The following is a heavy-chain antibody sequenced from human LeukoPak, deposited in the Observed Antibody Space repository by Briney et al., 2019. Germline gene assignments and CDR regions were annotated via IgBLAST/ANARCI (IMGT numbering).Heavy chain of an antibody. V-gene: IGHV4-59*01. CDR3: ARGMATITTIFDY. D-gene: IGHD5-24*01. CDR1: GGSISSYY. CDR2: IYYSGST. Sequence: SETLSLTCTVSGGSISSYYWSWIRQPPGKGLEWIGYIYYSGSTNYNPSLKSRVTISVDTSKNQFSLKLSSVTAADTAVYYCARGMATITTIFDYCGQGTLVTVSS. J-gene: IGHJ4*02.